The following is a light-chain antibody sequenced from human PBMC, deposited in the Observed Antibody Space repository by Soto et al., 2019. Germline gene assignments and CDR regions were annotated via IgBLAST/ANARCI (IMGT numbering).Light chain of an antibody. Sequence: DIPMTQFLSTVSASVADRVAIPCRASDNIDTWVAWYQQKPGEAPKLLIYKASKLENGDPSRFAGFGSGTEFTLSFAVCKLNNSTPNNVQQDTGHSWTFGQGTNVDIK. CDR3: QQDTGHSWT. CDR1: DNIDTW. CDR2: KAS. J-gene: IGKJ1*01. V-gene: IGKV1-5*03.